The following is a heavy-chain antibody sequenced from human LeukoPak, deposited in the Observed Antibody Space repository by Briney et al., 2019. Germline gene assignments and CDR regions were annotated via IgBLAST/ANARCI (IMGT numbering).Heavy chain of an antibody. V-gene: IGHV3-7*01. J-gene: IGHJ6*03. CDR2: IKQDGSEK. Sequence: GGSLRLSCAASGFTFSSYSMNWVRQAPGKGLEWVANIKQDGSEKYYVDSVKGRFTISRDNAKNSLYLQMNSLRAEDTAVYYCAREVRYFDSHWPATGDYYMDVWGKGTTVTISS. D-gene: IGHD3-9*01. CDR1: GFTFSSYS. CDR3: AREVRYFDSHWPATGDYYMDV.